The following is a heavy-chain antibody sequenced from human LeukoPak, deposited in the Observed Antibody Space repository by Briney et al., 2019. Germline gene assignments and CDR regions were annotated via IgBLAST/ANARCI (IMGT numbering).Heavy chain of an antibody. Sequence: ASVKVSCTASGYTFTSYYMHWVRQAPGQGLEWMGIINPSGGSTSYAQKFQGRVTMTRDTSTSTVYMELSSLRSEDTAVYYCARDNGDIVVDYWGQGTLVTVSS. CDR1: GYTFTSYY. CDR2: INPSGGST. J-gene: IGHJ4*02. CDR3: ARDNGDIVVDY. V-gene: IGHV1-46*01. D-gene: IGHD2-21*01.